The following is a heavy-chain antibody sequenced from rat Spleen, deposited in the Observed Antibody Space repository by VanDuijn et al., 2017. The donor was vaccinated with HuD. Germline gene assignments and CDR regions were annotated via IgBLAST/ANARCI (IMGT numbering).Heavy chain of an antibody. CDR1: GFSLPINS. V-gene: IGHV2-1*01. D-gene: IGHD5-1*01. J-gene: IGHJ2*01. CDR2: IWGDGST. Sequence: QVQLKESGPGLVQPSQTLSLTCTVSGFSLPINSLHWIRVRQPPGKGLEWMGGIWGDGSTGYSSALKSRLSITRDTSKSQVFLKMNSLQTDDTAIYFCTRGLGDFWGQGVMVTVSS. CDR3: TRGLGDF.